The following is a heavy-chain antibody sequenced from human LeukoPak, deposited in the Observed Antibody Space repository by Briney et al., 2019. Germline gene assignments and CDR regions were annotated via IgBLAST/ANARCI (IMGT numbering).Heavy chain of an antibody. V-gene: IGHV3-48*03. CDR3: ARGLDYGLDY. CDR2: ISTSATTI. CDR1: GFTFGGFE. D-gene: IGHD4-17*01. J-gene: IGHJ4*02. Sequence: GGSLRLSCAASGFTFGGFEMNWVRQAPGKGLEWVSYISTSATTIYYADSMKGRFTISRDNAKNSLYLQMNTLRAEDTAVYYCARGLDYGLDYWGQGTLVTVSS.